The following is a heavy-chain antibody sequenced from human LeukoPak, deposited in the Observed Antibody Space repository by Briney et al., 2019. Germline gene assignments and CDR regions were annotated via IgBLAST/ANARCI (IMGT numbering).Heavy chain of an antibody. Sequence: SETLSLTCTVSGYSISSGYYWGWIRQPPGKGLEWIGSIYHSGSTYYNPSLKGRVTISVDTSKNQFSLKLSSVTAADTAVYYCARHASYYYDSSGYYYFDYWGQGTLVTVSS. J-gene: IGHJ4*02. CDR2: IYHSGST. CDR1: GYSISSGYY. CDR3: ARHASYYYDSSGYYYFDY. V-gene: IGHV4-38-2*02. D-gene: IGHD3-22*01.